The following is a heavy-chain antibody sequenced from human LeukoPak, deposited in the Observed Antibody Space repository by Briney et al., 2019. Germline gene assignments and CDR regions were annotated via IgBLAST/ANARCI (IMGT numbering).Heavy chain of an antibody. V-gene: IGHV1-2*04. CDR2: INPNSGGT. J-gene: IGHJ4*02. CDR1: GYTFTGYY. CDR3: ARSSGGYSYGEVDC. D-gene: IGHD5-18*01. Sequence: ASVKVSCKASGYTFTGYYMHWVRQAPGQGLEWMGWINPNSGGTNYAQKFQGWVTMTRDTSISTAYMELSSLRSEDTAVYYCARSSGGYSYGEVDCWGQGTLVTVSS.